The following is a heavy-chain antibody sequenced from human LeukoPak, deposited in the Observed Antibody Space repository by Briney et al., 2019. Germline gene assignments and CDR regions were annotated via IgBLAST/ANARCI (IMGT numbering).Heavy chain of an antibody. CDR3: ARQGAMVTLGFDP. Sequence: SETLSLTCAVSGGSISSSNWWSWVRQPPGKGLEWIGEIYHSGSTNYNPSLKSRVTISVDTSKNQFSLKLSSVTAADTAVYYCARQGAMVTLGFDPWGQGTLVTVSS. J-gene: IGHJ5*02. CDR2: IYHSGST. CDR1: GGSISSSNW. V-gene: IGHV4-4*02. D-gene: IGHD5-18*01.